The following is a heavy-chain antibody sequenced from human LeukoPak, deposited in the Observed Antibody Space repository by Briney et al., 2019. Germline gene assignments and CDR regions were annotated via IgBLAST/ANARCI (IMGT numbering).Heavy chain of an antibody. Sequence: SVKFSCKASGGTFSSYAISWVRQAPGQGLDWMGGIIPIFGTANYAQKFQGRVTITTDESTSTDYMELISLRSENTAVYYCARVRESDYGDYYDAFDIWGQGTMVTVSS. V-gene: IGHV1-69*05. D-gene: IGHD4-17*01. J-gene: IGHJ3*02. CDR3: ARVRESDYGDYYDAFDI. CDR2: IIPIFGTA. CDR1: GGTFSSYA.